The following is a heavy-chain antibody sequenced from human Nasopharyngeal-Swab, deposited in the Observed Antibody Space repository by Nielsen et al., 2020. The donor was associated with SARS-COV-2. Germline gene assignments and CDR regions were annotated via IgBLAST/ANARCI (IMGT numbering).Heavy chain of an antibody. V-gene: IGHV3-53*01. J-gene: IGHJ4*02. CDR2: IYSGGST. Sequence: WIRQPPGKGLEWVSVIYSGGSTYYADSVKGRFTISRDNSKNTLYLQMNSLRAEDTAVYYCARDSVSGYGHGYWDQGTLVTVSS. D-gene: IGHD5-12*01. CDR3: ARDSVSGYGHGY.